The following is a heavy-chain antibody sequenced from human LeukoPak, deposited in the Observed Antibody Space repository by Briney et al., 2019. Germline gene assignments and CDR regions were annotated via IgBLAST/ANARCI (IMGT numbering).Heavy chain of an antibody. J-gene: IGHJ4*02. D-gene: IGHD2-2*01. CDR1: GFTFSSYS. CDR2: ISSSSGYI. Sequence: KPGGSLRLSCAASGFTFSSYSMNWVRQAPGKGLEWVSSISSSSGYIYYADSVKGRFTISRDNAKNSLYLQMNSLRAEDTAVYYCATESGAYCSSTSCYYYWGQGTLVTVSS. CDR3: ATESGAYCSSTSCYYY. V-gene: IGHV3-21*01.